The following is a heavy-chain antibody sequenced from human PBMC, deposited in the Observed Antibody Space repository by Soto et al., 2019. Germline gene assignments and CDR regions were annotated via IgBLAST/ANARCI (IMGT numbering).Heavy chain of an antibody. Sequence: GGSLRLSCAASGFTFSDYYMSWIRQAPGKGLEWVSYISSSGSTIYYADSVKGRFTISRDNAKNSLYLQMNSLRAEDTAVYYCARDTPSLPLPEIYDSQSHDDYWGQGTLVTVSS. D-gene: IGHD3-3*01. CDR3: ARDTPSLPLPEIYDSQSHDDY. CDR2: ISSSGSTI. V-gene: IGHV3-11*01. CDR1: GFTFSDYY. J-gene: IGHJ4*02.